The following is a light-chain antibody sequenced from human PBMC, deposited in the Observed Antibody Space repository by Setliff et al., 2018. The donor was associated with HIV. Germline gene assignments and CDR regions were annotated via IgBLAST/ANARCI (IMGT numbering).Light chain of an antibody. V-gene: IGLV1-40*01. Sequence: QSVLTQPPSVSGAPGQRVTISCTGSSSNIGTGYDVHWYQQLPGTAPKLLIHDNSNRPSGVPDRVSGSKSGTSASLAITGLQAEDEADYYCQSYDSSLSGFVFGSGTKVTVL. CDR1: SSNIGTGYD. CDR2: DNS. CDR3: QSYDSSLSGFV. J-gene: IGLJ1*01.